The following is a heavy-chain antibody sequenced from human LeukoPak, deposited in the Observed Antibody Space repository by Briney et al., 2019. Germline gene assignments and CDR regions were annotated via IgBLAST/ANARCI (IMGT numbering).Heavy chain of an antibody. Sequence: GGSLRLSCAASGFTFSRDGMHWVRQAPGKGLEWVAVISNDETNKYYTDSVRGRFTISRDNSKNMVYLQMNSLRVEDTAVYYCAKEGQRGSYGVYDDYHWGQGTLVTVSS. CDR1: GFTFSRDG. J-gene: IGHJ5*02. D-gene: IGHD5/OR15-5a*01. CDR3: AKEGQRGSYGVYDDYH. V-gene: IGHV3-30*18. CDR2: ISNDETNK.